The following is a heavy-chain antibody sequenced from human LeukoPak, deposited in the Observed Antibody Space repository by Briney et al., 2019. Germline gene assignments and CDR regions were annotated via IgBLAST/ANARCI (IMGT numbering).Heavy chain of an antibody. CDR3: ASGHSSGWYWDFDY. Sequence: SVKVSCKASGGTFSSYAISWVRQAPGQGLEWMGGIIPIFGTANYAQKFQGRVTITADESTSTAYMELSSLRSEDTAVYYCASGHSSGWYWDFDYRGQGTLVTVSS. D-gene: IGHD6-19*01. CDR2: IIPIFGTA. CDR1: GGTFSSYA. V-gene: IGHV1-69*13. J-gene: IGHJ4*02.